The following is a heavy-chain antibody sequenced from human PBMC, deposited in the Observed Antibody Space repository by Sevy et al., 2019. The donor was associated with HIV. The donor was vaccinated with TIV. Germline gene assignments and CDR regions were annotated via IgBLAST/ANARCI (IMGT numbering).Heavy chain of an antibody. CDR3: ARRAGNWDYFDY. Sequence: GGSLRLSCAASGFSFSDYYVSWIRQAPGKGLEWVSYISGISTYTNYADSVKGRFTISRDNAKNSMYLQLNSLRAEDTAVYYCARRAGNWDYFDYWGQETLVTVSS. CDR2: ISGISTYT. CDR1: GFSFSDYY. V-gene: IGHV3-11*06. D-gene: IGHD7-27*01. J-gene: IGHJ4*02.